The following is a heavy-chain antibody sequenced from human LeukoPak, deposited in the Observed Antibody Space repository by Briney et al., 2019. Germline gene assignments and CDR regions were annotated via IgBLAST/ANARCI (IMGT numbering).Heavy chain of an antibody. D-gene: IGHD3-22*01. V-gene: IGHV3-7*01. CDR2: IKQDGSEK. Sequence: GGSLRLSCAASGFTFSSYWMSWVRRAPGKGLEWVANIKQDGSEKYYVDSVKGRFTISRDNAKNSLYLQMNSLRAEDTAVYYCARESYDSSGYDNWFDPWGQGTLVTVSS. CDR1: GFTFSSYW. CDR3: ARESYDSSGYDNWFDP. J-gene: IGHJ5*02.